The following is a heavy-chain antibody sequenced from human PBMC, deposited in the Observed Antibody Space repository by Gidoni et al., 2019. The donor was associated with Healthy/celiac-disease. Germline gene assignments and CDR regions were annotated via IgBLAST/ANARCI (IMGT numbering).Heavy chain of an antibody. Sequence: QLQLQESGPGLVKPSETLSLTCTVSGGSISSSSYYWGWIRQPPGKGLEWIGSIYYSGSTYYNPSLKSRVTISVDTSKNQFSLKLSSVTAADTAVYYCARYIIAARPRYYFDYWGQGTLVTVSS. CDR3: ARYIIAARPRYYFDY. D-gene: IGHD6-6*01. CDR2: IYYSGST. CDR1: GGSISSSSYY. V-gene: IGHV4-39*01. J-gene: IGHJ4*02.